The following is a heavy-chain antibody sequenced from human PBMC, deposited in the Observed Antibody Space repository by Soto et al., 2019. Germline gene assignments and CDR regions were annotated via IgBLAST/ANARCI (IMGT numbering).Heavy chain of an antibody. CDR3: AANPYSSGWYPYHYYGMDV. V-gene: IGHV4-34*01. J-gene: IGHJ6*02. CDR1: GGSFSGYY. CDR2: INHSGST. Sequence: SETLSLTCAVYGGSFSGYYWSWIRQPPGKGLEWIGEINHSGSTNYNPSLKSRVTISVDTSKNQFSLKLSSVTAADTAVYYCAANPYSSGWYPYHYYGMDVWGQGTTVTGSS. D-gene: IGHD6-19*01.